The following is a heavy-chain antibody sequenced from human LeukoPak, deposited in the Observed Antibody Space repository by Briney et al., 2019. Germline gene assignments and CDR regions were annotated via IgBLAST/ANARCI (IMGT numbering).Heavy chain of an antibody. CDR1: GFTFSDHY. Sequence: GGSLGLSCAASGFTFSDHYMDWVRQAPGKGLEWVGRIRNKANSYTTEYAASVKGRFTLSRDDSKNSLYLQMNSLKTEDTAVYYCARIGTNWNFDYWGQGTLVTVSS. D-gene: IGHD1-20*01. CDR3: ARIGTNWNFDY. J-gene: IGHJ4*02. V-gene: IGHV3-72*01. CDR2: IRNKANSYTT.